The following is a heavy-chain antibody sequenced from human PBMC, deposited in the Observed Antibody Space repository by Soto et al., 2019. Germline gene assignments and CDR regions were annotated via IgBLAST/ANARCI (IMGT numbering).Heavy chain of an antibody. CDR3: ESGYHRGAQFGH. CDR2: IQNGGSPI. V-gene: IGHV3-48*03. D-gene: IGHD2-15*01. CDR1: GFTFSDDE. Sequence: GGSLRLSCEASGFTFSDDEMSWVRQAPGKAPEWIAYIQNGGSPIFYADSVRGRFTISRDNAKNSLYLQMSSLTAEDTAVYYCESGYHRGAQFGHWGQGALVTVSS. J-gene: IGHJ4*02.